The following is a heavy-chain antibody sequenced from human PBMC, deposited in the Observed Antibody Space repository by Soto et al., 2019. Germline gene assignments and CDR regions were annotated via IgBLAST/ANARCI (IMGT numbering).Heavy chain of an antibody. V-gene: IGHV4-34*01. Sequence: SETLSLTCAVYGGSFSGYYWSWIRQPPGKGLEWIGEINHSGSTNYNPSLKSRVTISVDTSKNQFSLKLSSVTAADTAVYYCARGGYCSSTSCYVYYYGIDVWGKGITVTVSS. J-gene: IGHJ6*04. CDR2: INHSGST. CDR3: ARGGYCSSTSCYVYYYGIDV. D-gene: IGHD2-2*01. CDR1: GGSFSGYY.